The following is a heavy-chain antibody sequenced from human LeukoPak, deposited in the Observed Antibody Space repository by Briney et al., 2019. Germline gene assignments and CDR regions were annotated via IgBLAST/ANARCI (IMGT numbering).Heavy chain of an antibody. CDR1: GYTFTGYY. CDR3: ARDSGGSSWYSDY. Sequence: ASVKVSCKASGYTFTGYYMHWVRQAPGQGLEWMGWINPNSGGTNYAQKFQGRVTMTRDTSISTAYMELSRLRSDDTAVYYCARDSGGSSWYSDYWGQGTLATVSS. J-gene: IGHJ4*02. D-gene: IGHD6-13*01. CDR2: INPNSGGT. V-gene: IGHV1-2*02.